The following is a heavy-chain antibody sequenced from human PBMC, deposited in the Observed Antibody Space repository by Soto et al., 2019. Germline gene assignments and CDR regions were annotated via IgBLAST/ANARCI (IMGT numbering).Heavy chain of an antibody. CDR1: GGSVSSGDYY. D-gene: IGHD1-1*01. CDR3: ARERTGDPTFFDY. Sequence: SETLSLTCTVSGGSVSSGDYYWSWIRQPPGKGLQWIGYVYYSGSTDYNPSLKSRVTISVDTSKNQFSLKLTSVTVADTAVYYCARERTGDPTFFDYWGQGTLVTVFS. CDR2: VYYSGST. V-gene: IGHV4-61*08. J-gene: IGHJ4*02.